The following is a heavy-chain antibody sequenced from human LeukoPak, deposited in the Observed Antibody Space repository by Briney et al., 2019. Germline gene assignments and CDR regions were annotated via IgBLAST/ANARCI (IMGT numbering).Heavy chain of an antibody. CDR2: IYSGGNT. CDR3: ARRAGEYSHPYDY. V-gene: IGHV3-53*01. D-gene: IGHD4-17*01. J-gene: IGHJ4*02. Sequence: PGGSLRLSCAASGFTFSIYNMNWVRQAPGKGLEWVSFIYSGGNTHYSDSVKGRFTISRDNSKNTLYLQMNSLRAEDTAVYYCARRAGEYSHPYDYWGQGTLVTVSS. CDR1: GFTFSIYN.